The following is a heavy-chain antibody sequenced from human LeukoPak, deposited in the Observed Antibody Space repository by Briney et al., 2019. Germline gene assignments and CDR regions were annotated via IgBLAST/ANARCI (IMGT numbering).Heavy chain of an antibody. J-gene: IGHJ4*02. Sequence: GGSLRLSCAASGFTFSGYRMHWVRQPPGKGLEWVSHINTDVTITNYADSVRGRFTISRDDAKNALYLQMNSLRAEDTAVYYCARGAGVGSYSDIDYWGQGTLVTVSS. D-gene: IGHD4-17*01. CDR2: INTDVTIT. V-gene: IGHV3-74*01. CDR3: ARGAGVGSYSDIDY. CDR1: GFTFSGYR.